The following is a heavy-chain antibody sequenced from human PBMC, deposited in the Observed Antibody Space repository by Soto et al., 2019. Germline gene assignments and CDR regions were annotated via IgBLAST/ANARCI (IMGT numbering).Heavy chain of an antibody. CDR3: AREGGRHCSPTRCYNAFDI. V-gene: IGHV3-48*02. Sequence: VWSLRLSCASSVFSFSAFSMKWVRQAPGKGLEWVSYISSTSSTIYYGDSVKGRFTISRDNAKNSLYLQMNSLRDEDTAVYYCAREGGRHCSPTRCYNAFDIWGQGTMVTVSS. CDR1: VFSFSAFS. CDR2: ISSTSSTI. D-gene: IGHD2-2*02. J-gene: IGHJ3*02.